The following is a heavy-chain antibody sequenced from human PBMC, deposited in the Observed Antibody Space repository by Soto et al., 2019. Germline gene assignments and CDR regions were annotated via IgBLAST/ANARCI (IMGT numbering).Heavy chain of an antibody. CDR1: GYTFTSYG. Sequence: GASVKVSCKASGYTFTSYGISWVRQAPGQGLEWMGWISAYNGNTNYAQKLQGRVTMTTDTSTSTAYMELSSLRSEDTAVYYCARARYCSGGSCYRWVYWGQGTLVTVSS. CDR2: ISAYNGNT. D-gene: IGHD2-15*01. J-gene: IGHJ4*02. CDR3: ARARYCSGGSCYRWVY. V-gene: IGHV1-18*01.